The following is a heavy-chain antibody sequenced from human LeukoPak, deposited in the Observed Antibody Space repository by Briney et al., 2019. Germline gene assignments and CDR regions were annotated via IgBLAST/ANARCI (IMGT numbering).Heavy chain of an antibody. V-gene: IGHV3-30*18. D-gene: IGHD2-2*01. CDR3: AKTGYCSSTSCYVAFDI. Sequence: GGSLRLSCAACGFTFRSYGMHWVRQAPGKGLEWVAVISYDGSNKYYADSVKGRFTISRDSSKNTLYLQMNSLRAEDTAVYYCAKTGYCSSTSCYVAFDIWGQGTMVTVSS. CDR1: GFTFRSYG. J-gene: IGHJ3*02. CDR2: ISYDGSNK.